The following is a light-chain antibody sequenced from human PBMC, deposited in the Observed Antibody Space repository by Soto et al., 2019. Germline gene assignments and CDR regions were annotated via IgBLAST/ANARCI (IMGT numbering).Light chain of an antibody. CDR1: QSAYSSY. CDR3: QQYGTSLFT. CDR2: GAS. Sequence: PGDRATLSCRSSQSAYSSYLSWYQQKPGQAPRLLIYGASNRATGIPDRFGGSGSGTDFTLTISGLEPEDFAVYYCQQYGTSLFTFGGGTRVEIK. J-gene: IGKJ4*01. V-gene: IGKV3-20*01.